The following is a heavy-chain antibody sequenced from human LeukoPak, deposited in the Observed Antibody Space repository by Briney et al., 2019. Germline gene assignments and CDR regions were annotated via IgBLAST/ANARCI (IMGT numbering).Heavy chain of an antibody. Sequence: QPGGSLRLACAAAGFIVDDYGMDWGRHERGKGMECGFFITVGGGSTYYADSLKRRFTISRHNSKNSLYQQMHSVRAVYSALYYCAKDWCLAARPDYFMDVWGKGTTVTVSS. J-gene: IGHJ6*03. CDR2: ITVGGGST. CDR3: AKDWCLAARPDYFMDV. CDR1: GFIVDDYG. D-gene: IGHD6-6*01. V-gene: IGHV3-43D*04.